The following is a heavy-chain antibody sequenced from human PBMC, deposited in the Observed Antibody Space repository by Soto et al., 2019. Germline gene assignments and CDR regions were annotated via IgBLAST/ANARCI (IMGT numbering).Heavy chain of an antibody. Sequence: QLQLQESGPGLVKPSETLSLTCTVSGGSISSSSYYWGWIRQPPGKGLEWIGSIYYSGSTYYNPSLKSRVTISVDTSKNQFSLKLSSVTAADTAVYYCASQNYYDSSGYSPGDYWGQGTLVTVSS. CDR3: ASQNYYDSSGYSPGDY. CDR1: GGSISSSSYY. D-gene: IGHD3-22*01. CDR2: IYYSGST. J-gene: IGHJ4*02. V-gene: IGHV4-39*01.